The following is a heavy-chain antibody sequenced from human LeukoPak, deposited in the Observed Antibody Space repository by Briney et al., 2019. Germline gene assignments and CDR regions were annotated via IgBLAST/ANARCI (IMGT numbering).Heavy chain of an antibody. J-gene: IGHJ4*02. CDR1: GGSISSYY. CDR2: IYYSGST. V-gene: IGHV4-59*12. Sequence: SETLSLTCTVSGGSISSYYWSWIRQPPGKGLEWIGYIYYSGSTNYNPSLKSRISISVDTSKNQFSLKLTSVTAADTAVYHCAREYSGSYFDYWGQGTLVTVSS. D-gene: IGHD1-26*01. CDR3: AREYSGSYFDY.